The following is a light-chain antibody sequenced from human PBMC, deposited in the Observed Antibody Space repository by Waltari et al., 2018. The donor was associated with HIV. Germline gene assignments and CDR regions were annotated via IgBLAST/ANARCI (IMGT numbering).Light chain of an antibody. J-gene: IGLJ3*02. CDR1: SSNIGCIY. CDR3: AAWDDSLSGLV. CDR2: RNN. V-gene: IGLV1-47*01. Sequence: QSVLTQQPSASGTPGHRVTFPCPGSSSNIGCIYVYRYQQLPGTAPKLLIYRNNQRPSGVPDRFSGSKSGTSASLAISGLRSEDETNYYCAAWDDSLSGLVFGGGTKLTVL.